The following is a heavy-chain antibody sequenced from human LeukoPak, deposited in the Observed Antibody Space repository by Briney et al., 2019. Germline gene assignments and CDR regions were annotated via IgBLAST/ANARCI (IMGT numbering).Heavy chain of an antibody. Sequence: GGSLRLSCAASGFTFGNYAMHWVRQAPGKGLEFVSTISSNGGSKHYASSVKDRFIIPRDNSENTLYLQMGSLRAEDMAVYYCARGGTYSSSSSGDYWGQGTLVTVSS. V-gene: IGHV3-64*01. CDR3: ARGGTYSSSSSGDY. CDR1: GFTFGNYA. J-gene: IGHJ4*02. CDR2: ISSNGGSK. D-gene: IGHD6-6*01.